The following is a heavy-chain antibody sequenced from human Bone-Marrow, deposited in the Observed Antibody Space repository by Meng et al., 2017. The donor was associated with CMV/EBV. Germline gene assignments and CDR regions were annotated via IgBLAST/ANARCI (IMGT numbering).Heavy chain of an antibody. CDR2: FDTEDGET. D-gene: IGHD3-3*01. V-gene: IGHV1-24*01. J-gene: IGHJ4*02. CDR1: VYTLTELP. Sequence: HGVQSGAKVKKPVASVHVSREAYVYTLTELPMHWVQQAHGEGLDWMDGFDTEDGETIYAQKFQGRVTMTEDTSTDTAYMELSSLRSEDTAVYYCATGPPQYDFWSGYYRNFDYWGQGTLVTVSS. CDR3: ATGPPQYDFWSGYYRNFDY.